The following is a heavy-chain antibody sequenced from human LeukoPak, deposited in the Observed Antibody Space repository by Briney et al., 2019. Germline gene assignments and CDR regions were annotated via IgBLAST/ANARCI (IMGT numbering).Heavy chain of an antibody. CDR1: GFTFSTYG. CDR2: IRSDANKK. J-gene: IGHJ4*02. V-gene: IGHV3-30*02. D-gene: IGHD3-10*01. CDR3: ARDQGAYYYGSVLDY. Sequence: PGGSLRLSCAASGFTFSTYGMHWVRQAPGKGLEWVTFIRSDANKKYYADSVKGRFAISRDTSKNTPYLQMNSLNAEDTAVYYCARDQGAYYYGSVLDYWGQGTLVPVSS.